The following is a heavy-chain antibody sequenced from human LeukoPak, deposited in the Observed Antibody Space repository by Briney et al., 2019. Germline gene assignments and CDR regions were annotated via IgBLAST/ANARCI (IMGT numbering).Heavy chain of an antibody. Sequence: SETLSLTCAVYVGSFSGYYWTWIRQPPGKGLEWIGEISHSGSTNYNPSLKSRVTISVDTSKNQFSLKLSSVTAADTAVYYCARGGGRDNRRPLDYWGQGTLVTVSS. CDR3: ARGGGRDNRRPLDY. V-gene: IGHV4-34*01. CDR1: VGSFSGYY. D-gene: IGHD3-16*01. CDR2: ISHSGST. J-gene: IGHJ4*02.